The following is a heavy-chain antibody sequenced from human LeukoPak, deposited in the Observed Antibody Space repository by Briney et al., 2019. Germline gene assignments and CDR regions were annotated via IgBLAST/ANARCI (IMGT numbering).Heavy chain of an antibody. D-gene: IGHD5/OR15-5a*01. CDR1: GFTFSITY. V-gene: IGHV3-66*01. J-gene: IGHJ5*02. Sequence: GGSLRLSCAASGFTFSITYMAWVRQAPGKGLEWVSVIYGGGDAYYADSVKGRLTIARDNSKKTLYLQMNNLRVEDTAVYYCARLKFQCFDPWGKETLVTVSS. CDR2: IYGGGDA. CDR3: ARLKFQCFDP.